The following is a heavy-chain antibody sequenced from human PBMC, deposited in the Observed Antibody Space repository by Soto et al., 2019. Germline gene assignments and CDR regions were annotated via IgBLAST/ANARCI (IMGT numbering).Heavy chain of an antibody. CDR2: IKPDGSEK. V-gene: IGHV3-7*01. CDR3: ARDYEFGFDI. D-gene: IGHD3-22*01. J-gene: IGHJ3*02. CDR1: AFTLSSYW. Sequence: EVQLVESGRGLVQPGGSLRLSCEASAFTLSSYWMSWVRQAPGKGLEWVANIKPDGSEKYYVDSVKGRFTISRDNTKNSLYLQMSTLRPESTAIYYCARDYEFGFDIWGQGTLVTVSS.